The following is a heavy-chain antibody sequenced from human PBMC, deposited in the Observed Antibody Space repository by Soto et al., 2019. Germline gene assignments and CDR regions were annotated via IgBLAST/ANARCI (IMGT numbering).Heavy chain of an antibody. J-gene: IGHJ4*02. CDR2: VSGSAGST. D-gene: IGHD2-2*01. V-gene: IGHV3-23*01. Sequence: PGGSLRLSCAASGFTFSDYAMSWVRQAPGKGLEWVSAVSGSAGSTYYADSVKGRFTISRDNSKNTLYLQMNSLRAEDTAVYYCAKRRCSTSSCYYFDYWGQGTLVTVSS. CDR1: GFTFSDYA. CDR3: AKRRCSTSSCYYFDY.